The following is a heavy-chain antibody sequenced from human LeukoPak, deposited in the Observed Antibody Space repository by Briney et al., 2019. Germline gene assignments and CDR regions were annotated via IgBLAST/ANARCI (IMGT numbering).Heavy chain of an antibody. J-gene: IGHJ4*02. Sequence: PSEALSLTCAVYGGSFSGYYWSWIRQPPGKGLEWIGEINHSGSTNYNPSLKSRVTISVDTSKNQFSLKLSSVTAADTAVYYCARGKYYDILTGYTSRKYFDYWGQGTLVTVSS. D-gene: IGHD3-9*01. CDR2: INHSGST. CDR3: ARGKYYDILTGYTSRKYFDY. CDR1: GGSFSGYY. V-gene: IGHV4-34*01.